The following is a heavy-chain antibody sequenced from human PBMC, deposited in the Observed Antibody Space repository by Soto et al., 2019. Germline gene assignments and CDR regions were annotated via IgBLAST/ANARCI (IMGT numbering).Heavy chain of an antibody. CDR3: TSDTFGARDY. Sequence: XGSLCLSCSAAGCAFSSYWMHWVRQAPGKGLVWVSRIDPYETGITYAESVQGRFTIARDNAKNTLYLQMNSLRAEDTAVYYCTSDTFGARDYWGQGTLVTVSS. D-gene: IGHD2-15*01. CDR2: IDPYETGI. V-gene: IGHV3-74*01. J-gene: IGHJ4*02. CDR1: GCAFSSYW.